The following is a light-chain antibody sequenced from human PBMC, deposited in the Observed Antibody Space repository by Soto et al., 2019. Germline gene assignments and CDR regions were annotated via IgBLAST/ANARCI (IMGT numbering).Light chain of an antibody. J-gene: IGLJ1*01. Sequence: QSALTQPDSVSGSPGQSITISCTGTSSDVGGYNYVSWYQQHPGKAPKLMIYEVSNRPSGVSNRFSGSKSGNTASLTISGLQAEDEADYYCSSYTSSSHNYVFGTGTKVTVL. CDR3: SSYTSSSHNYV. V-gene: IGLV2-14*01. CDR1: SSDVGGYNY. CDR2: EVS.